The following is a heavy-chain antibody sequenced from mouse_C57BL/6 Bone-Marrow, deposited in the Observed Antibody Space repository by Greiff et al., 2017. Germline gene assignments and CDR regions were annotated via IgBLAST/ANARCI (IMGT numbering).Heavy chain of an antibody. V-gene: IGHV1-52*01. D-gene: IGHD1-1*01. CDR2: IDPSDSET. CDR1: GYTFTSYW. J-gene: IGHJ4*01. Sequence: QVQLQQPGAELVRPGSSVKLSCKASGYTFTSYWMHWVKQRPIQGLEWIGNIDPSDSETHYNQKFKDKATLTVDKSSSTAYMQLSSLTSEDSAVYYGARRATVVAPYAMDYWGQGTSVTVSS. CDR3: ARRATVVAPYAMDY.